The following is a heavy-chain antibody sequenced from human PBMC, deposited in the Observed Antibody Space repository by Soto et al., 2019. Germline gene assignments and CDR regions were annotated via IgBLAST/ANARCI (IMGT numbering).Heavy chain of an antibody. Sequence: GGSLRLSCAASGCTFDDYAMHWVRQAPGKGLEWVSGISWNRGCIVYADSVKGRVTISRDNAKNSLYLQMNTLRAADTALYYCAKDMEEACSSTSFYGMDVWGQGTTVTFSS. V-gene: IGHV3-9*01. CDR1: GCTFDDYA. J-gene: IGHJ6*02. CDR3: AKDMEEACSSTSFYGMDV. CDR2: ISWNRGCI. D-gene: IGHD2-2*01.